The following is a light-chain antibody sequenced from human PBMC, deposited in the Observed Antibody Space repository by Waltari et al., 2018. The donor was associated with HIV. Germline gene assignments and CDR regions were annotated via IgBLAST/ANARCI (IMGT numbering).Light chain of an antibody. CDR2: SAS. J-gene: IGKJ3*01. CDR1: QAISTY. CDR3: QQSYESPFN. V-gene: IGKV1-39*01. Sequence: DIQLTQSPSSLSASLGDRVVLTCRASQAISTYLNWSQRKAGKAPVLLVYSASTLQSGAPSRFRGSGSGRDFTLSISGLQPEDFATYFCQQSYESPFNFGPGTK.